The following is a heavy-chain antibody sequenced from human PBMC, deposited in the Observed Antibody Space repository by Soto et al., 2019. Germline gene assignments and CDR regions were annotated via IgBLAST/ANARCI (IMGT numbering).Heavy chain of an antibody. D-gene: IGHD2-15*01. CDR1: GGTFSSYA. CDR3: ARSSLGYCSGGSCYYLYYYYGMDV. Sequence: QVQLVQSGAEVKKPGSSVKVSCTASGGTFSSYAISWVRQAPGQGLEWMGGIIPIFGTANYAQKFQGRVTITADESTSTAYMELSSLRSEDTAVYYCARSSLGYCSGGSCYYLYYYYGMDVWGQGTTVTVSS. V-gene: IGHV1-69*01. J-gene: IGHJ6*02. CDR2: IIPIFGTA.